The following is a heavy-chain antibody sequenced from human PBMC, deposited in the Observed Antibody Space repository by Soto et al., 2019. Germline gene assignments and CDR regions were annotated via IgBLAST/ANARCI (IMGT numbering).Heavy chain of an antibody. CDR3: ARARNRYFDY. J-gene: IGHJ4*02. Sequence: SDTHSLTYNVSGGSMTTGSYFWSWIRQPPGKGLEWIGYVFRSGSINYSPSFKSRVTISIDTSKNQFSLMLKSVTAADTAVYFCARARNRYFDYWGQGALVTVSS. CDR1: GGSMTTGSYF. V-gene: IGHV4-61*01. CDR2: VFRSGSI. D-gene: IGHD1-1*01.